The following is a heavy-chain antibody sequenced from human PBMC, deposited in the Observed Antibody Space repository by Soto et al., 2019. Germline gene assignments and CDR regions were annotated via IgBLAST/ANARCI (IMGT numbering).Heavy chain of an antibody. D-gene: IGHD6-19*01. CDR2: IYYSGST. CDR3: ARDYSSGFDY. J-gene: IGHJ4*02. Sequence: SETLSLTCTVSGGSISSYYWSWIRQPPGKGLEWIGYIYYSGSTNYNPSLKSRVTISVDTSKNQVSLKLSSVTAADTAVYYCARDYSSGFDYWGQGTLVTVSS. V-gene: IGHV4-59*12. CDR1: GGSISSYY.